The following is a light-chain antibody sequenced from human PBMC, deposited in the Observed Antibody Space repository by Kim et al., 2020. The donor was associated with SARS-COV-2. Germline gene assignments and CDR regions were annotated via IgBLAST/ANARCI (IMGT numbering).Light chain of an antibody. Sequence: ELTQPPSASGTPGQRVTISCSGSSSNIGSNYVYWYQQLPGTAPKLLIYRNNQRPSGLPDRFSGSKSGTSASLAISGLRSEDEADYYCAAWDDSLSGNLVFGGGTQLTVL. CDR1: SSNIGSNY. CDR2: RNN. J-gene: IGLJ3*02. CDR3: AAWDDSLSGNLV. V-gene: IGLV1-47*01.